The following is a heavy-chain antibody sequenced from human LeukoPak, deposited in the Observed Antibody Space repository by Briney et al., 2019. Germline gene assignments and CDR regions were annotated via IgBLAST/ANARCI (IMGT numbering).Heavy chain of an antibody. CDR3: ARDGRSGWFRGSKFDP. D-gene: IGHD6-19*01. CDR2: IYYSGST. Sequence: SETLSLTCTVSGGSISSSSYYWGWIRQPPGKGLEWIGSIYYSGSTYYNPSLKSRVTISVDKSKNQFSLKLSSVTAADTAVYYCARDGRSGWFRGSKFDPWGQGTLVTVSS. J-gene: IGHJ5*02. CDR1: GGSISSSSYY. V-gene: IGHV4-39*07.